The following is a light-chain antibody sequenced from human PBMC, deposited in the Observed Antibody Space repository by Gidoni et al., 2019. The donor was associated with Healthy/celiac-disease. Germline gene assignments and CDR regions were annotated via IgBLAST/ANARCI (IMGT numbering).Light chain of an antibody. CDR3: QQSYSTPRT. V-gene: IGKV1-39*01. Sequence: SHITQSPSSLSASVGDRVTITCRASQSISSYLNWYQQKPGKAPKLLIYAASSLQSGVPSRFSGSGSGTDFTLTISSLQPEDFATYYCQQSYSTPRTFGQGTKVEIK. CDR2: AAS. CDR1: QSISSY. J-gene: IGKJ1*01.